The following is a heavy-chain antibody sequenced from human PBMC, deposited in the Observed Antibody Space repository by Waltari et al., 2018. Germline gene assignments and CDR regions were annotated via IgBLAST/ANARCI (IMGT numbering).Heavy chain of an antibody. V-gene: IGHV3-49*04. D-gene: IGHD5-12*01. J-gene: IGHJ4*02. CDR3: TRVSRMATASYFDY. CDR1: GCAFGEYG. Sequence: VQLWASGGGLVQAAGSLRLSCTASGCAFGEYGMTWVRQAPRKGREWLGFIRSKADGGKTEYVASVKGRFNISRDVSKSIAYLQMNGLIIEDTAVYSCTRVSRMATASYFDYWGQGTLCTVSS. CDR2: IRSKADGGKT.